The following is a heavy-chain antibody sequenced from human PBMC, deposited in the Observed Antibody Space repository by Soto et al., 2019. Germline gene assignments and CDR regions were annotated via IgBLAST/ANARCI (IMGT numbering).Heavy chain of an antibody. CDR3: ARDSPIGSTYSGYDAIDS. CDR1: GGTFSTST. V-gene: IGHV1-69*08. Sequence: QVQLVQSGAEVKKPGSSVKVSCKASGGTFSTSTFTWVRQAPGQGLEWMGRTIPILDVADYAQDFQGRVTITAXKATXTXYMELTSLTSKDTAVYYCARDSPIGSTYSGYDAIDSWGQGTLVTVSS. CDR2: TIPILDVA. D-gene: IGHD5-12*01. J-gene: IGHJ4*02.